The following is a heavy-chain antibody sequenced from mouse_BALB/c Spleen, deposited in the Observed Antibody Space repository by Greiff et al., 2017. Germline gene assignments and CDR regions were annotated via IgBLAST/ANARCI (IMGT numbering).Heavy chain of an antibody. V-gene: IGHV3-2*02. D-gene: IGHD2-3*01. Sequence: EVKVEESGPGLVKPSQSLSLTCTVTGYSITSDYAWNWIRQFPGNKLEWMGYISYSGSTSYNPSLKSRISITRDTSKNQFFLQLNSVTTEDTAAYYCARDGSAWFAYWGQGTLVTVSA. CDR1: GYSITSDYA. CDR3: ARDGSAWFAY. J-gene: IGHJ3*01. CDR2: ISYSGST.